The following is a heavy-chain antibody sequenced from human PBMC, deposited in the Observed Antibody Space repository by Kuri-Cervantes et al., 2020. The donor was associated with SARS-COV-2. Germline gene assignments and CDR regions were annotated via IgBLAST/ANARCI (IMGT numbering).Heavy chain of an antibody. V-gene: IGHV1-69*04. Sequence: SVKVSCKASGGTFSSYAISWVRQAPGQGLECMGRIIPILGTANYAQKFQGRVTITADKSTSTAYMELSSLRSEDTAVYYCSRDLIAARPEVFDPWGQGTLVTVSS. CDR1: GGTFSSYA. CDR2: IIPILGTA. CDR3: SRDLIAARPEVFDP. J-gene: IGHJ5*02. D-gene: IGHD6-6*01.